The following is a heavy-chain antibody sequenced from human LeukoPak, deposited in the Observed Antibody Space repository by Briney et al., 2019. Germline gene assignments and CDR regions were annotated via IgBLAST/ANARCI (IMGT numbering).Heavy chain of an antibody. CDR3: ARTPRGYSYGYYFDY. J-gene: IGHJ4*02. CDR2: ISWNSGSI. CDR1: GFTFDDYA. V-gene: IGHV3-9*01. D-gene: IGHD5-18*01. Sequence: SGRSLRLSCAASGFTFDDYAMNWVRQAPGKGLEWVSGISWNSGSIGYADSVKGRFTISRDNAKNSLYLQMNSLRAEDTALYYCARTPRGYSYGYYFDYWGQGTLVTVSS.